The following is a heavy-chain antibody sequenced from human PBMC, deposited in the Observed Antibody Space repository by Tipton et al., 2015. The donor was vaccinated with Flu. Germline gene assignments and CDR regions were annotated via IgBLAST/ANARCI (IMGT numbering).Heavy chain of an antibody. CDR2: ISWNSGSI. V-gene: IGHV3-9*03. Sequence: SLRLSCAASGFTFDDYVMHWVRQAPGKGLEWVSGISWNSGSIGYADSVKGRFTISRDNAKNSLYLQMNSLRAEDMALYYCAKAADPYGDYANYFDYWGQGTLVTVSS. CDR3: AKAADPYGDYANYFDY. CDR1: GFTFDDYV. J-gene: IGHJ4*02. D-gene: IGHD4-17*01.